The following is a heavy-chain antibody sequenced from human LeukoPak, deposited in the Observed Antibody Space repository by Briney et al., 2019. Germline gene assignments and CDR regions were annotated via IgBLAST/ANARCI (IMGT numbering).Heavy chain of an antibody. CDR2: ISYDGSNK. J-gene: IGHJ4*02. Sequence: GRSLRLSCAASGFTFSSYAMHWVRQAPGKGLEWVAVISYDGSNKYYADSVKGRFTISRDNSKNTLCLQMNSLRAEDTAVYYCARDGLDTAMVLATFDYWGQGTLVTVSS. D-gene: IGHD5-18*01. CDR1: GFTFSSYA. V-gene: IGHV3-30-3*01. CDR3: ARDGLDTAMVLATFDY.